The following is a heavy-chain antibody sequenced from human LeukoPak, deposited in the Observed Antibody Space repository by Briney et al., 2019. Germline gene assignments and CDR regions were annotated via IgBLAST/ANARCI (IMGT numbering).Heavy chain of an antibody. CDR1: GFTFSSYS. CDR3: ARVSSDYYDSSTYNYDAFDI. D-gene: IGHD3-22*01. CDR2: ISSSSSTI. V-gene: IGHV3-48*01. J-gene: IGHJ3*02. Sequence: GGSLRLSCAASGFTFSSYSMNWVRQAPGKGLEWVSYISSSSSTIYYADSVKGRFTISRDNAKNSLYLQMNSLRAEDTAVYYCARVSSDYYDSSTYNYDAFDIWGQGTMVTVSS.